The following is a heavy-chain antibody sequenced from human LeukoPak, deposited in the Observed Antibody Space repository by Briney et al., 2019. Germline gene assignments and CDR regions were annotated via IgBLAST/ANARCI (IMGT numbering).Heavy chain of an antibody. CDR3: ARGRRNFMVRGGLMDV. Sequence: SETLSLTCTVSGGSISSYYWSWIRQPPGKGLEYIGYIYYSGSTNYNPSLKSRVTISVDTSKNQFSLKLSSVTAADTAVYYCARGRRNFMVRGGLMDVWGKGTTVTVSS. D-gene: IGHD3-10*01. CDR2: IYYSGST. CDR1: GGSISSYY. V-gene: IGHV4-59*01. J-gene: IGHJ6*03.